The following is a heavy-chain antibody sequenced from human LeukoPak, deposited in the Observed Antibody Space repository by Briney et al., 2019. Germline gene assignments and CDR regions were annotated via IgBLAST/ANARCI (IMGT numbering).Heavy chain of an antibody. J-gene: IGHJ4*02. CDR2: IYHTGST. V-gene: IGHV4-30-2*01. CDR1: GGSISSGGYS. Sequence: SETLSLTCAVSGGSISSGGYSWSWIRQPPGKGLEWIGYIYHTGSTYYNPSLKSRVTISVDRSKNQFSLRLSSVTAADTAIYYCARAVSGRFDYWGQGTLVTVSS. CDR3: ARAVSGRFDY. D-gene: IGHD6-19*01.